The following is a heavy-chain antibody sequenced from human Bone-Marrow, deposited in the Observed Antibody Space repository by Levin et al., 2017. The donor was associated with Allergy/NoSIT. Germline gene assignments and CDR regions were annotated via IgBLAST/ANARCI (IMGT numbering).Heavy chain of an antibody. CDR3: AKVSKVVATPDY. Sequence: PGGSLRLSCAASGFTFSSYAINWVRQAPGKGLEWVSGISGSGGSTYYADSVKGRFTISRDNSKNTLYLQMNILRAEDTAVYYCAKVSKVVATPDYWGQGTLVTVSS. D-gene: IGHD2-15*01. CDR1: GFTFSSYA. CDR2: ISGSGGST. J-gene: IGHJ4*02. V-gene: IGHV3-23*01.